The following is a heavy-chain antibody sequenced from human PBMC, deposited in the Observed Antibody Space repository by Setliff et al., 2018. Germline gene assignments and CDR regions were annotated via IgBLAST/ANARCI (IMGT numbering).Heavy chain of an antibody. V-gene: IGHV4-59*01. CDR2: IHYSGST. CDR3: ARDVWGAGTGWFDP. J-gene: IGHJ5*02. D-gene: IGHD1-1*01. Sequence: SETLSLTCSVSGASINRDYWNWIRQPPGKGLEWIGYIHYSGSTNYNPSLKSRVTISFNTSKNQISLKLSSVTPADAAVYYCARDVWGAGTGWFDPWGLGTLVTVSS. CDR1: GASINRDY.